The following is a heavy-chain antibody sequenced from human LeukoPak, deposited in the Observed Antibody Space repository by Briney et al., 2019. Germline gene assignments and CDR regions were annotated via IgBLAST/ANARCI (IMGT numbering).Heavy chain of an antibody. J-gene: IGHJ4*02. CDR2: IRSKPYGGTT. Sequence: GGSLRLSRRASGFTFGDYAMSWVRQAPGKGLEWVGFIRSKPYGGTTEYAASVKGRFTISRDDSKSIAYLQMNSLRTDDTAVYYCTRDWYQVYYDSSGYYYPDYWGQGTLVTVSP. CDR1: GFTFGDYA. D-gene: IGHD3-22*01. V-gene: IGHV3-49*04. CDR3: TRDWYQVYYDSSGYYYPDY.